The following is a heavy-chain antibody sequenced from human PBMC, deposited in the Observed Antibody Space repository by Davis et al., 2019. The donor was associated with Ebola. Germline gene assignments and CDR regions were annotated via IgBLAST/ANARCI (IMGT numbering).Heavy chain of an antibody. Sequence: PGGSLRLSCAASGFTFSTYSMSWVRQAPGKGLEWVSSISSDSDYIYYADSAKGRFTISRDNAKNSLYLQMNSLRAEDTAVYYCAKDQGRGYSGYDYPRGHYYYYGMDVWGQGTTVTVSS. CDR3: AKDQGRGYSGYDYPRGHYYYYGMDV. CDR1: GFTFSTYS. J-gene: IGHJ6*02. D-gene: IGHD5-12*01. CDR2: ISSDSDYI. V-gene: IGHV3-21*01.